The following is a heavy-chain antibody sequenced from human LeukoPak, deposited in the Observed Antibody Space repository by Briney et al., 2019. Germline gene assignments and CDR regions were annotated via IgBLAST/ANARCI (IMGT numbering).Heavy chain of an antibody. Sequence: GESLKISCQASGYIFSNYWIGWVRQMPGKGLEWMAIIYPGDSETKYSPSFQGQVTISVDKSISTTYLQWSSVKASDTAMYYCARRVVNNRNWYFDLWGRGTLVTVSS. CDR2: IYPGDSET. V-gene: IGHV5-51*01. CDR3: ARRVVNNRNWYFDL. CDR1: GYIFSNYW. D-gene: IGHD4-23*01. J-gene: IGHJ2*01.